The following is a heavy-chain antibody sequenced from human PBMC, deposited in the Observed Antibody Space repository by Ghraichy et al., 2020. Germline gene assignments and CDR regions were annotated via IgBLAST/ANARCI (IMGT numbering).Heavy chain of an antibody. V-gene: IGHV4-59*01. CDR2: IYYSGST. CDR1: GGSISSYY. J-gene: IGHJ2*01. D-gene: IGHD6-13*01. Sequence: SETLSLTCTVSGGSISSYYWSWIRQPPGKGLEWIGYIYYSGSTNYNPSLKSRVTISVDTSKNQFSLKLSSVTAADTAVYYCARDQTGIAAAGTWYSVGLWGRGTLVTVSS. CDR3: ARDQTGIAAAGTWYSVGL.